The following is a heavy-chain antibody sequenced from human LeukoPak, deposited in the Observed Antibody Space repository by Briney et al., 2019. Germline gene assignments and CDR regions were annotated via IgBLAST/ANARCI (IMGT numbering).Heavy chain of an antibody. J-gene: IGHJ4*02. V-gene: IGHV3-21*01. CDR1: RFTFSSYG. CDR2: ISGGSSDI. Sequence: GGSLRLSCAASRFTFSSYGMSWVRQAPGKGLEWVSSISGGSSDIYYADSVKGRFTISRDNAKKSLYLQMISLRAEDTAIYYCARRGYYDSSGYDYWGQGTLVTVSS. D-gene: IGHD3-22*01. CDR3: ARRGYYDSSGYDY.